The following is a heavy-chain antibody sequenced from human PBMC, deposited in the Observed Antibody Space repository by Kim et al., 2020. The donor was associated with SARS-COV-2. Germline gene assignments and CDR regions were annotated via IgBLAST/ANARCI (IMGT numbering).Heavy chain of an antibody. J-gene: IGHJ4*02. CDR2: INTNTGNP. Sequence: ASVKVSCKASGYTFTSYAMNWVRQAPGQGLEWMGWINTNTGNPTYAQGFTGRFVFSLDTSVSTAYLQISSLKAEDTAVYYCARDPSDILTGYSTGLFFWGQGTLVTVSS. CDR3: ARDPSDILTGYSTGLFF. V-gene: IGHV7-4-1*02. D-gene: IGHD3-9*01. CDR1: GYTFTSYA.